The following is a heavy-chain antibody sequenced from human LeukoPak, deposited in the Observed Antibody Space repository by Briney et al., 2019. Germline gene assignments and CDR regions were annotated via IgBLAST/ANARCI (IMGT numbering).Heavy chain of an antibody. D-gene: IGHD2-2*01. CDR3: ARDTKYAFDN. CDR2: VGISSGNT. V-gene: IGHV3-11*06. CDR1: GFTFSDYS. J-gene: IGHJ4*02. Sequence: KTGGSLRLSCAASGFTFSDYSMNWVRQAPGKGLEWISYVGISSGNTKYADSVKGRFTISGDKAKNSLYLQVNSLRVEDTAVYYCARDTKYAFDNWGQGTLVTVSS.